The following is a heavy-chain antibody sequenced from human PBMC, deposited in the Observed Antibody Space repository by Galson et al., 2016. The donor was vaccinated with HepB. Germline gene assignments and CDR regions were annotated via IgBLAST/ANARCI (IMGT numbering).Heavy chain of an antibody. J-gene: IGHJ6*02. V-gene: IGHV1-18*01. Sequence: SVKVSCKASGYTFSTYGISWVRQAPGQGPEWMGWISPYNGNTNYAQKFQGRVTMTTDTSTSTAYMELRSLRSDDTAVYYCARDTGDDFSYAMDVWGQGTTVTVSS. CDR2: ISPYNGNT. CDR3: ARDTGDDFSYAMDV. D-gene: IGHD5-12*01. CDR1: GYTFSTYG.